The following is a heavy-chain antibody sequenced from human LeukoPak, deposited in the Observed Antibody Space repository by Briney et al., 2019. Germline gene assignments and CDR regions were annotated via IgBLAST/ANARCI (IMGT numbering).Heavy chain of an antibody. D-gene: IGHD3-22*01. CDR1: GFTFSSYA. Sequence: GGSLRLSCAASGFTFSSYAMSWVRQAPGKGLEWVSAISASGSSTYYADSVKGRFTISRDNSKNTLYLQMNSLRAEGTAVYYCAKASAMIVVVSKHFDYWGEGTLVTVSS. V-gene: IGHV3-23*01. CDR3: AKASAMIVVVSKHFDY. CDR2: ISASGSST. J-gene: IGHJ4*02.